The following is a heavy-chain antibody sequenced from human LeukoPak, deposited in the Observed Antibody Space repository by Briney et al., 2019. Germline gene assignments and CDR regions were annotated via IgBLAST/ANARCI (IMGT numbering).Heavy chain of an antibody. Sequence: GGSLRLSCAASGFTFSSYAMSWVRQAPGKGLEWVSAISGSGGSTYYADSVKGRFTISRDNSKNTLYLQMNSLRAEDMAVYYCAIFSSGWPVPGSDYWGQGTLVTVSS. D-gene: IGHD6-19*01. CDR1: GFTFSSYA. V-gene: IGHV3-23*01. CDR3: AIFSSGWPVPGSDY. J-gene: IGHJ4*02. CDR2: ISGSGGST.